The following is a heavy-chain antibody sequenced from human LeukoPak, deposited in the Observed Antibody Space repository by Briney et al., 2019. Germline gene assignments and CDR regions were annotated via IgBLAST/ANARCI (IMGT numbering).Heavy chain of an antibody. CDR1: GFTFSSYD. CDR2: ISGSDYNT. D-gene: IGHD5-18*01. J-gene: IGHJ4*02. V-gene: IGHV3-23*01. Sequence: GGSLRLSCAASGFTFSSYDMTWVRQAPGKGLEWVSGISGSDYNTYYADSVKGRFTISRDNSKNTLYLQMNSLRAEDTAVYYCAKDDVDTAMVPTDYWGQGTLVTVSS. CDR3: AKDDVDTAMVPTDY.